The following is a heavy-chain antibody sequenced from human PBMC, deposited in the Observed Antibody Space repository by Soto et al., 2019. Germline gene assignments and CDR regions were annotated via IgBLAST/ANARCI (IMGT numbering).Heavy chain of an antibody. D-gene: IGHD3-3*01. CDR3: ARGGGVGVAGSAAFDM. J-gene: IGHJ3*02. V-gene: IGHV1-2*02. Sequence: QLHLVQSGAVVKKPGASVTVSCSASGYPVTAYYMHWVRQAPGRGLEWMGGINPATGAAKYTQTCRGGVTMTRDTSTSTVFMELGGRTSGDTAVFYCARGGGVGVAGSAAFDMWGQGTLVTVSS. CDR1: GYPVTAYY. CDR2: INPATGAA.